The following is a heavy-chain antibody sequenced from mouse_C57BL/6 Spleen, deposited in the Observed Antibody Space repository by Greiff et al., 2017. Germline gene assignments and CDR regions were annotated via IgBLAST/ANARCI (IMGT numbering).Heavy chain of an antibody. J-gene: IGHJ4*01. Sequence: EVNVVESGGGLVQPGGSLSLSCAASGFTFTDYYMSWVRQPPGKALEWLGFIRNKANGYTTEYSASVKGRFTISRDNSQSILYLQMNALRAEDSATYYCARYISYAMDYWGQGTSVTVSS. CDR2: IRNKANGYTT. CDR3: ARYISYAMDY. V-gene: IGHV7-3*01. CDR1: GFTFTDYY.